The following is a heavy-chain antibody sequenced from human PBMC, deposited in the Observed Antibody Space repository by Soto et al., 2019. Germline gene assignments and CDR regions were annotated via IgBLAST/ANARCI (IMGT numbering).Heavy chain of an antibody. Sequence: QVQLVQSGAEVKKPGSSVKVSCKASVGTFSSYAISWVRQAPGQGLEWMGGIIPIFGTANYAQKFQGRVPITADESTHTAYMELSSLRSEDTAVYYCARGITGTVSYYYGMDVWGHGTTVTVSS. CDR3: ARGITGTVSYYYGMDV. CDR1: VGTFSSYA. D-gene: IGHD1-20*01. J-gene: IGHJ6*02. CDR2: IIPIFGTA. V-gene: IGHV1-69*12.